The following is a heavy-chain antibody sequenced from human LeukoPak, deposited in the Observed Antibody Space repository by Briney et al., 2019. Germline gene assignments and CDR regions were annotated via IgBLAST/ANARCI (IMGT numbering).Heavy chain of an antibody. V-gene: IGHV1-8*01. J-gene: IGHJ4*02. CDR2: MNPNSGNT. Sequence: GASVKVSCKASGYTFTSYDINWVRQATGQGLEWMGWMNPNSGNTGYAQKFQGGVTMTRNTSISTAYMELSSLRSEDTAVYYCAGRGYSSGWLVRWGQGTLVTVSS. CDR1: GYTFTSYD. CDR3: AGRGYSSGWLVR. D-gene: IGHD6-19*01.